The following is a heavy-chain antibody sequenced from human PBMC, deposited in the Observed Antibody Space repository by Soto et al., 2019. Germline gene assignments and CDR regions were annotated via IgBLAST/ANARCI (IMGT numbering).Heavy chain of an antibody. J-gene: IGHJ6*03. CDR3: ATLRGYSGYESTLGYYYMDV. V-gene: IGHV3-9*01. CDR1: GFTFDDYA. CDR2: ISWNSGSI. Sequence: GGSLRLSCAASGFTFDDYAMHWVRQAPGKGLEWVSGISWNSGSIGYADSVKGRFTISRDNAKNSLYLQMNSLRAEDTALYYCATLRGYSGYESTLGYYYMDVWGKGTTVTVSS. D-gene: IGHD5-12*01.